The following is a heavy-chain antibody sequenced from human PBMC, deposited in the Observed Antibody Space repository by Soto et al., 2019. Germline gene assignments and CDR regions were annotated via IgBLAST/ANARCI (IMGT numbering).Heavy chain of an antibody. CDR3: AKDGRADGDYFDY. Sequence: GGSLRLSCVASGFSLSDYAVNWVRQAPGKGLEWVSFISGDSRSIYYADSVKGRFTISRDNSKNTLYLQMNSLRAEDTAVYYCAKDGRADGDYFDYWGQGTLVAVSS. D-gene: IGHD4-17*01. V-gene: IGHV3-23*01. CDR2: ISGDSRSI. CDR1: GFSLSDYA. J-gene: IGHJ4*02.